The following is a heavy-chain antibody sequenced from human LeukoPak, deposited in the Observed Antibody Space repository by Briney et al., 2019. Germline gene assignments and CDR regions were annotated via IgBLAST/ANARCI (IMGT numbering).Heavy chain of an antibody. J-gene: IGHJ3*02. D-gene: IGHD3-16*01. V-gene: IGHV3-33*01. CDR2: ILNDGSQE. Sequence: GGSLRLSCAASGFTFSSYGMHWVRQAPGKGLEWVAVILNDGSQEKYADSVKGRFTISRDNSKDTLFLQMNSLRAEDTAVYYCARDDALGDNALDIWGQGTMVTVSS. CDR1: GFTFSSYG. CDR3: ARDDALGDNALDI.